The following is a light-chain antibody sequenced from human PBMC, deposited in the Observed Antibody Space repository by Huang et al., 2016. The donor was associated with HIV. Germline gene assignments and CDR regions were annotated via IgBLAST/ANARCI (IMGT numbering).Light chain of an antibody. J-gene: IGKJ2*01. Sequence: DIQMTQSPATLSASVGGRGTITCRASQNIGSWLAWYQQKPGKAPKLLNYKASTLQGGVPSRFGGSGSGTWFTLTIRSLQPDDFATYFCQQLNSNPYTFGQGTQVQIK. V-gene: IGKV1-5*03. CDR2: KAS. CDR3: QQLNSNPYT. CDR1: QNIGSW.